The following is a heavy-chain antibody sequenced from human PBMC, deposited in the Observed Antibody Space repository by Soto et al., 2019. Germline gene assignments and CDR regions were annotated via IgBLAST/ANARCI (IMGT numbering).Heavy chain of an antibody. Sequence: GESLKISCKGSGYSFTSYWISWVRQMPGKGLEWMGRIDPSDSYTNYSPSFQGHVTISADKSISTAYLQWSSLKASDTAMYYCARSDYDILTGYLGPPDYWGQGTLVTVSS. CDR2: IDPSDSYT. V-gene: IGHV5-10-1*01. J-gene: IGHJ4*02. CDR1: GYSFTSYW. CDR3: ARSDYDILTGYLGPPDY. D-gene: IGHD3-9*01.